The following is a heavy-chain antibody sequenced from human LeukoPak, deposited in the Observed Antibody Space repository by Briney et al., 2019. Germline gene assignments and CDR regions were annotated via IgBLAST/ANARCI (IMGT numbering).Heavy chain of an antibody. Sequence: SETLSLTCTVSGGSISSYYWSWIRQPPGKGLEWIGYIYYSGSTNYNPSLKSRVTISVDTSKNQFSLKLSSVTAADTAVYYCARHEGAYDSSGYYYDYWGQGTLVTVS. CDR1: GGSISSYY. J-gene: IGHJ4*02. V-gene: IGHV4-59*08. CDR3: ARHEGAYDSSGYYYDY. CDR2: IYYSGST. D-gene: IGHD3-22*01.